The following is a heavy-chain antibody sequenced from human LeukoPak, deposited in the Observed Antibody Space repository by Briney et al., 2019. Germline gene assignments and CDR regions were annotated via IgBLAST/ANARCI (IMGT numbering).Heavy chain of an antibody. D-gene: IGHD3-22*01. CDR2: ISGYSGNT. V-gene: IGHV1-18*01. CDR3: AREGYYDSSGAPDY. J-gene: IGHJ4*02. Sequence: ASVTVSCKASGYIFTSYGISWVRQAPGQGLEWMGWISGYSGNTNYAQKFQGRVTMTTDTSTSTAYMELRSLRSDDTAVYYCAREGYYDSSGAPDYWGQGTLVTVSS. CDR1: GYIFTSYG.